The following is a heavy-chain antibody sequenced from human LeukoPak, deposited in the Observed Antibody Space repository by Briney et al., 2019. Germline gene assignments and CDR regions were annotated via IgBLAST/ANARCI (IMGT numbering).Heavy chain of an antibody. CDR2: ISASGGSP. CDR3: AKQGGDYYDTTGKGFDY. V-gene: IGHV3-23*01. CDR1: GFTFSSCA. J-gene: IGHJ4*02. D-gene: IGHD3-22*01. Sequence: GGSLRLSCVASGFTFSSCAMNWVRQAPGEGLEWVSCISASGGSPYYADSVKGRFTFSRDNSKNTLYLQMNSLRAEDTAIYYCAKQGGDYYDTTGKGFDYWGLGTLVTVSS.